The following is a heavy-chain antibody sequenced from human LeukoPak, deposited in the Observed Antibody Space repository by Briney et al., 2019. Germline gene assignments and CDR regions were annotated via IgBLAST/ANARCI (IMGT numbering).Heavy chain of an antibody. V-gene: IGHV4-4*07. J-gene: IGHJ5*02. CDR3: ARHYYDGSGYKLGINWFDP. CDR2: IYTSGST. CDR1: GGSISSYY. D-gene: IGHD3-22*01. Sequence: SETLSLTCTVSGGSISSYYWSWIRQPAGKGLEWIGRIYTSGSTNYNPSLKSRVTMLVDTSKNQFSLKLSSVTAADTAVYYCARHYYDGSGYKLGINWFDPWGQGTLVTVSS.